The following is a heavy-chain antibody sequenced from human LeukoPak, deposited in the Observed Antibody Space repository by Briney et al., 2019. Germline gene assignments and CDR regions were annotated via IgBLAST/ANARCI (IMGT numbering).Heavy chain of an antibody. CDR3: AKGNGIVGATTFDY. CDR2: ISGSGGST. CDR1: GFTFSSYA. J-gene: IGHJ4*02. Sequence: GGSLRLSCAASGFTFSSYAMSWVRQAPGKGLEWVSAISGSGGSTYYADSVKGRFTISRDNSKNTLYLQMNSLGAEDTAVYYCAKGNGIVGATTFDYWGQGTLVTVSS. D-gene: IGHD1-26*01. V-gene: IGHV3-23*01.